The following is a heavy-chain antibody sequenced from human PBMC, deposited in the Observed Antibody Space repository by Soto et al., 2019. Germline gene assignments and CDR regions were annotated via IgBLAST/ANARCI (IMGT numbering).Heavy chain of an antibody. CDR1: GGSISSGDYF. V-gene: IGHV4-30-4*01. Sequence: LSLTCTVSGGSISSGDYFWSWIRQPPGKGLEWIGYIYYTGSTYYTPSLRSRVTIEVDTSKDQFSLSLTSVTAADTAIYYCARNPAVTISNYYTMDVWGQGTTVTVSS. J-gene: IGHJ6*02. CDR2: IYYTGST. D-gene: IGHD4-4*01. CDR3: ARNPAVTISNYYTMDV.